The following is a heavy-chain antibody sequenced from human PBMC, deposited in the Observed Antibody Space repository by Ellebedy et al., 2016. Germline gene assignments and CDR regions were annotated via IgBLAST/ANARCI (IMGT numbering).Heavy chain of an antibody. CDR2: ISGDGGGT. J-gene: IGHJ4*02. D-gene: IGHD5-18*01. V-gene: IGHV3-23*01. CDR3: AKIRGYSYGYAE. CDR1: GFRFDYYA. Sequence: GESLKISXAASGFRFDYYAMNWVRQAPGKRPEWVAAISGDGGGTEYADSVEGRFTVSRDNSKNTLYLEMNTLRPDDTAVYYCAKIRGYSYGYAEWGQGTLVTVSS.